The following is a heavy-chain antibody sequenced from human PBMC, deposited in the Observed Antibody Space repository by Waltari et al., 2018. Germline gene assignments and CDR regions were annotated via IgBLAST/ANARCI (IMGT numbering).Heavy chain of an antibody. CDR1: GYTFPSYG. Sequence: EVKKPGASVKVSCKASGYTFPSYGISWFRQAPGQGLEWMGWISAYNGNTNYAQKPQGRVTMTTDTSTSTAYMELRSLRSDDTAVYYCARAYSGSYYDYYYYYGMDVWGQGTTVTVSS. V-gene: IGHV1-18*01. CDR3: ARAYSGSYYDYYYYYGMDV. CDR2: ISAYNGNT. D-gene: IGHD1-26*01. J-gene: IGHJ6*02.